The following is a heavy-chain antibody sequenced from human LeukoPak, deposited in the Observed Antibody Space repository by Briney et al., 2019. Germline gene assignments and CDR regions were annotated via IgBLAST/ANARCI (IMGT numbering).Heavy chain of an antibody. Sequence: PSETLSLTCTVSGGSISSSSYYWGWIRQPPGKGLEWIGSIYYSGSTYYNPSLKSRVTISVDTSKNQFSLKLSSVTAADTAVYYCARDQPARGDIVVVPAADGSDYWGQGTLVTVSS. V-gene: IGHV4-39*07. CDR1: GGSISSSSYY. CDR3: ARDQPARGDIVVVPAADGSDY. D-gene: IGHD2-2*01. J-gene: IGHJ4*02. CDR2: IYYSGST.